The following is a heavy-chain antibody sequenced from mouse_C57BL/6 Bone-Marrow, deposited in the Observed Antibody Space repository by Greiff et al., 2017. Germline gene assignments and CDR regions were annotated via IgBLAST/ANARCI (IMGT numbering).Heavy chain of an antibody. CDR3: ARRGIYYYGSSSEYYAMDY. D-gene: IGHD1-1*01. CDR2: IYPSGSYT. J-gene: IGHJ4*01. CDR1: GYTFTSYW. Sequence: QVQLQQPGAELVRPGTSVKLSCKASGYTFTSYWMHWVKQRPGQGLEWIGVIYPSGSYTNYNQKFKGKATLTVDTSSSTAYMQLSSLPSEDSAVYYCARRGIYYYGSSSEYYAMDYWGQGTSVTVSS. V-gene: IGHV1-59*01.